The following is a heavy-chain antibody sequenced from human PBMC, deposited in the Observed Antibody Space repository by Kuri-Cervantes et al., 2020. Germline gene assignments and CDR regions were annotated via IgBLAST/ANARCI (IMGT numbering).Heavy chain of an antibody. CDR2: IRYDGSNK. CDR1: GFTFSSYG. Sequence: GGSLRLSCAASGFTFSSYGMHWVRQAPGKGLEWVAFIRYDGSNKYYADSVKGRFTISRDNSKNTLYLQMNSLRAEDTALYYCAKDRSVGPAYGDSIFDYWGQGTLVTVSS. CDR3: AKDRSVGPAYGDSIFDY. J-gene: IGHJ4*02. D-gene: IGHD4-17*01. V-gene: IGHV3-30*02.